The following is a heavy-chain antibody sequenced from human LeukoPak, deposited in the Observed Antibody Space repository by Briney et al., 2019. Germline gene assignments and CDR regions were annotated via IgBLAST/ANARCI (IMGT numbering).Heavy chain of an antibody. CDR1: GFTFSSHW. J-gene: IGHJ6*03. V-gene: IGHV3-74*01. CDR3: ARGGYDFWSGYSTQSYYYIDV. D-gene: IGHD3-3*01. Sequence: GGSLRLSCAASGFTFSSHWMHWVRQAPGKGLVGVSRINNDGSSTTYADSVKGRFTISRDNAKNTLYLQMNSLRAEDTAVYCCARGGYDFWSGYSTQSYYYIDVWGKGTTVTVSS. CDR2: INNDGSST.